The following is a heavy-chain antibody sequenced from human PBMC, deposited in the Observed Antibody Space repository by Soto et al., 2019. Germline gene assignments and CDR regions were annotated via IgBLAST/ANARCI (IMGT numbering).Heavy chain of an antibody. Sequence: SETLSLTCTVSGGSISSSTYYWGWMRQPPGKGLEWIGEIHHSGRTNYNPSLKSRVTILVEKSKNQVSLELSSMTAADTAVYYCARGGDWQFDYWGQGTLVTVSS. CDR2: IHHSGRT. V-gene: IGHV4-39*07. CDR1: GGSISSSTYY. J-gene: IGHJ4*02. D-gene: IGHD2-21*02. CDR3: ARGGDWQFDY.